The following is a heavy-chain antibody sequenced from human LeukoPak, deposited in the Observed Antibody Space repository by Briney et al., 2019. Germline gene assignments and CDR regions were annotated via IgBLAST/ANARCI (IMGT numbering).Heavy chain of an antibody. V-gene: IGHV4-59*01. CDR3: ASSFDRGPYYFDY. D-gene: IGHD3-22*01. CDR2: IYYSGST. Sequence: SETLSLTCTVSGGSISSYYWSWIRQPPGNGLEWIGYIYYSGSTNYNPSLKSRVTISVDTSKNQFSLKLSSVTAADTAVYYCASSFDRGPYYFDYWGQGTLVTVSS. CDR1: GGSISSYY. J-gene: IGHJ4*02.